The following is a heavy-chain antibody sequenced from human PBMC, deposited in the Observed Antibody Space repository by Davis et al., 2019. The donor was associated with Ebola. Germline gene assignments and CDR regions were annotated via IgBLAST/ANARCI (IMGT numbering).Heavy chain of an antibody. D-gene: IGHD6-13*01. CDR1: GFTFSSYG. Sequence: GGSLRLSCAASGFTFSSYGMHWVRQAPGKGLEWVAVIWYDGSNKYYADSVKGRFTISRDNSKNTLYLQMNSLGAEDTAVYYCARDGIAAAEGGMDVWGQGTTVTVSS. CDR2: IWYDGSNK. V-gene: IGHV3-33*01. J-gene: IGHJ6*02. CDR3: ARDGIAAAEGGMDV.